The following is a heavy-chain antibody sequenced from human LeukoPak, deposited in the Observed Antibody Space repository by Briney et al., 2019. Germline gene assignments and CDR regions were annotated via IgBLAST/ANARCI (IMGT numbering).Heavy chain of an antibody. CDR1: GFTFDRFA. J-gene: IGHJ4*02. CDR3: VKVRGTGWYGDY. Sequence: GGSLRLSCSASGFTFDRFAMHWVRQAPGKGLEYLSGIGSNGRSTHNADSVKGRFTISRDNSKNTLFLQMTSLRAEDTAVYYCVKVRGTGWYGDYWGQGTLVTVSS. CDR2: IGSNGRST. D-gene: IGHD6-19*01. V-gene: IGHV3-64D*06.